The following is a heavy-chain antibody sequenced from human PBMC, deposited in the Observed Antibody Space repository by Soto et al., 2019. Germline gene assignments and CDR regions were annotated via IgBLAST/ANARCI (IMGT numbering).Heavy chain of an antibody. Sequence: PSETLSLTCTVSGGSISSSSYYWGWIRQPPGKGLEWIGSIYYSGSTYYNPSLKSRVTISVDTSKNQFSLKLSSVTAADTAVYYCARKNRIAVASKNDYYFDYWGQGTLVTSP. CDR1: GGSISSSSYY. J-gene: IGHJ4*02. D-gene: IGHD6-19*01. CDR3: ARKNRIAVASKNDYYFDY. V-gene: IGHV4-39*01. CDR2: IYYSGST.